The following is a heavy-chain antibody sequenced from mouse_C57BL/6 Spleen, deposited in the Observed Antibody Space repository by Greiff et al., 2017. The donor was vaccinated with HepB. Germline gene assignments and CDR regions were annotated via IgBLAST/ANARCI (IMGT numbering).Heavy chain of an antibody. Sequence: QVQLQQSGAELARPGASVKMSCKASGYTFTSYTMHWVKQRPGQGLEWIGYINPSSGYTKYNQKFKDKATLTADKSSSTAYMQLSSLTSEDSAVYYCARDDYDGTGFAYWGQGTLVTVSA. V-gene: IGHV1-4*01. J-gene: IGHJ3*01. CDR1: GYTFTSYT. CDR3: ARDDYDGTGFAY. CDR2: INPSSGYT. D-gene: IGHD2-4*01.